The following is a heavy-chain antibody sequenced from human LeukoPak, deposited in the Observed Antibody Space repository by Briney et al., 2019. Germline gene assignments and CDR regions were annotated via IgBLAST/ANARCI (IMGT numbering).Heavy chain of an antibody. Sequence: GRSLRLSCAASGFTFSSYAMSSVRQAPGKRLEWVSTISGSGGGAYYADSVKGRFTISRDNSKNTLYLQMNSLRAEDTAVYYCANARDNYGLLDCWGQGTLPTVSS. CDR3: ANARDNYGLLDC. D-gene: IGHD4-11*01. V-gene: IGHV3-23*01. J-gene: IGHJ4*02. CDR2: ISGSGGGA. CDR1: GFTFSSYA.